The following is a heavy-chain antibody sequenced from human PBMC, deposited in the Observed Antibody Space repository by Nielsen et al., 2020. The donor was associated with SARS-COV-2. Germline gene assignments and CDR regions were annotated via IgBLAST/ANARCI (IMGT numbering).Heavy chain of an antibody. V-gene: IGHV4-38-2*02. CDR1: GYSISSGYY. D-gene: IGHD3-3*01. CDR3: ASRFFLDY. CDR2: IYHSGST. J-gene: IGHJ4*02. Sequence: SETLSLTCTVSGYSISSGYYWGWIRQPPGKGLEWIGSIYHSGSTYYNPSLKNRVTMSVDTSKNQFSLRLSSVTAADTAVYYCASRFFLDYWGQGTLVTVSS.